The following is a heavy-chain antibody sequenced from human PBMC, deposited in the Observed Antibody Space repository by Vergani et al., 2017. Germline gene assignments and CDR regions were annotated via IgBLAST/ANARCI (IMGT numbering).Heavy chain of an antibody. D-gene: IGHD4-17*01. CDR1: GYSFINYG. V-gene: IGHV1-18*01. Sequence: QSQLVQSGDEVKKPGASVKVSCKTSGYSFINYGISWVRQAPGQGLEWLGWVSPYNGNTNYAQKIQGRVTMTTDTSTRTAYMQLSRLRSDDTAVYYCARDSGPTTVTTYYYYYYMDVWGKGTTVTVSS. J-gene: IGHJ6*03. CDR3: ARDSGPTTVTTYYYYYYMDV. CDR2: VSPYNGNT.